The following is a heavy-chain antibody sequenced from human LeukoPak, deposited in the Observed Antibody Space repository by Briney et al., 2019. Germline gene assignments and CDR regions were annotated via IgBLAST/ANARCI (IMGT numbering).Heavy chain of an antibody. D-gene: IGHD1-20*01. Sequence: PGGSLRLSCAASGFTFSSFTMHWVRQVPGEGLEWVAVISNDGNTKFYADSVKGRFTISRDNSKNTLHLQMNSLRPEDTAVYYCARTVTGPPSPFDSWGQGSLVTVSS. CDR3: ARTVTGPPSPFDS. CDR2: ISNDGNTK. J-gene: IGHJ4*02. CDR1: GFTFSSFT. V-gene: IGHV3-30-3*01.